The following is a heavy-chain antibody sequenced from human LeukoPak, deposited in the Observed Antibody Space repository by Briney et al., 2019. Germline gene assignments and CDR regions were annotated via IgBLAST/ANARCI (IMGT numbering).Heavy chain of an antibody. CDR2: IYYSGST. CDR1: GGSISSYY. J-gene: IGHJ4*02. CDR3: AGESRPYYDFWSGYYTGGFFDY. V-gene: IGHV4-59*01. D-gene: IGHD3-3*01. Sequence: SETLSLTCTVSGGSISSYYWSWIRQPPGKGLEWIGYIYYSGSTNYNPSLKSRVTISVDTSKNQFSLKLSSVTAADTAVYYCAGESRPYYDFWSGYYTGGFFDYWGQGTLVTVSS.